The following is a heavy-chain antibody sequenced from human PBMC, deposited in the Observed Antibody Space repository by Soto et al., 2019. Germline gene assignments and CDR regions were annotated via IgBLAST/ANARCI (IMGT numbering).Heavy chain of an antibody. CDR1: GYSISSGYY. J-gene: IGHJ6*01. CDR2: IYHSGST. CDR3: AAAIMVGNGMDV. V-gene: IGHV4-38-2*01. D-gene: IGHD2-2*02. Sequence: SETLSLTCAVSGYSISSGYYWGWIRHSPGKGLEWIGSIYHSGSTYYNPSLKSRVTISLDTTKNQFSLKLTSVTAADTAVYYPAAAIMVGNGMDVWGQGTTVTASS.